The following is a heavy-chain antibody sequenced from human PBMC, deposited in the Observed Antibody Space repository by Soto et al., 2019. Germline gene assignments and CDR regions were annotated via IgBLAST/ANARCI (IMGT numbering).Heavy chain of an antibody. CDR3: AKVGSAVTTFGRIPFDY. Sequence: GGSLILSCAASGFTFSSYGMHWVRQAPGKGLEWVAVISYDGSNKYYADSVKGRFTISRDNSKNTLYLQMNSLRAEDTAVYYCAKVGSAVTTFGRIPFDYWGQGTLVTVSS. CDR1: GFTFSSYG. D-gene: IGHD3-16*01. V-gene: IGHV3-30*18. J-gene: IGHJ4*02. CDR2: ISYDGSNK.